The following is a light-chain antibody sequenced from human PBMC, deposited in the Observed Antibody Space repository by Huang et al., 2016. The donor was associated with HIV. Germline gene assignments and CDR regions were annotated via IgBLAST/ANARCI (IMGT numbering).Light chain of an antibody. CDR1: QSLLHGNGYNS. J-gene: IGKJ5*01. V-gene: IGKV2-28*01. Sequence: DIVMIQSPLSLSVTPGEAASISCRSSQSLLHGNGYNSLEGYRQKPGQSPQLLIYSGSDRAPGVPARFSASGSGTDFSLTISSVEAEDIGIYYCMQSLQTPGTFGQGTRLDIK. CDR3: MQSLQTPGT. CDR2: SGS.